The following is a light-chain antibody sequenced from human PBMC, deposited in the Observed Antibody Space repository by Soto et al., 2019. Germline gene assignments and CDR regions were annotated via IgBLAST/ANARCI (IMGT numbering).Light chain of an antibody. CDR1: QSISSW. J-gene: IGKJ1*01. Sequence: GDRVTITCRAIQSISSWLAWYQQKPGKAPKLLIYDASSLESGVPSRFSGSGSGTEFTLTISSLQPEDFATYYCQQYNSYPWTFGQGTKVDNK. CDR3: QQYNSYPWT. CDR2: DAS. V-gene: IGKV1-5*01.